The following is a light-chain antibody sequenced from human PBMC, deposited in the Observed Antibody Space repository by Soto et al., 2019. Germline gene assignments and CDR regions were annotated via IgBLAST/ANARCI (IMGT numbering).Light chain of an antibody. CDR3: CSYAGTYTSYV. J-gene: IGLJ1*01. Sequence: QSVLTQPRSVSGSPGQSVTISCTGTSSDIGAFDYVSWYQQHPGKAPKLMTYYVTKRPSGVPDRFSGSKSGNTASLTISGLQAEDVADYYCCSYAGTYTSYVFGSGTKVTVL. CDR2: YVT. V-gene: IGLV2-11*01. CDR1: SSDIGAFDY.